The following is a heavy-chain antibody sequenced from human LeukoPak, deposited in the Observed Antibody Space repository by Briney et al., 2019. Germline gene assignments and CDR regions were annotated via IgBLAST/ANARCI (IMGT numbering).Heavy chain of an antibody. V-gene: IGHV3-30-3*01. CDR1: GFTFSSYA. D-gene: IGHD4-11*01. Sequence: SGGSLRLSCAAPGFTFSSYAMHWVRQAPGKGLEWVAVISYDGSNKYYADSVKGRFTISRDNSKNTLYLQMNSLRAEDTAVYYCARDSHSNYGYYYYYMDVWGKGTTVTVSS. CDR3: ARDSHSNYGYYYYYMDV. J-gene: IGHJ6*03. CDR2: ISYDGSNK.